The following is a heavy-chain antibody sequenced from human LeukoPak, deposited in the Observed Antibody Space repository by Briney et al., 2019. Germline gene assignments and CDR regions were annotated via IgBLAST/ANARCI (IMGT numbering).Heavy chain of an antibody. CDR3: ARGGRWELLNDAFDI. J-gene: IGHJ3*02. V-gene: IGHV3-7*01. Sequence: GGSLRLSCAASGFTFSSYWMSWVRQAPGKGLEWVANIKQDGSEKHYVDSVKGRFTISRDNAKNSLYLQMNSLRAEDTAVYYCARGGRWELLNDAFDIWGQGTMVTVSS. D-gene: IGHD1-26*01. CDR2: IKQDGSEK. CDR1: GFTFSSYW.